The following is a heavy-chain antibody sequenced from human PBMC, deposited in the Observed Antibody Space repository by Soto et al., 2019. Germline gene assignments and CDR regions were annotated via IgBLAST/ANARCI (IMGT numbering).Heavy chain of an antibody. V-gene: IGHV3-23*01. CDR2: ISGSGGST. CDR1: GFTFSSYA. D-gene: IGHD5-18*01. CDR3: AKDLAYGYGYYFDY. Sequence: GSLRLSCAASGFTFSSYAMSWVRQAPGKGLEWVSAISGSGGSTYYADSVKGRFTISRDNSKNTLYLQMNRLRAEDTAVYYCAKDLAYGYGYYFDYWGQGTLVTVSS. J-gene: IGHJ4*02.